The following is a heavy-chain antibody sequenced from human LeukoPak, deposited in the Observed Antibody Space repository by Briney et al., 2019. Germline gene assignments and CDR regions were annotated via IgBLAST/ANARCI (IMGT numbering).Heavy chain of an antibody. CDR3: ARIDSGDDYYCYYGMDV. CDR1: GGSISSHY. Sequence: SETLSLTCTVSGGSISSHYWSWIRQPPGKVLEWIGYIYYSGSTNYNPSPKSRVTIAVDTSKNQFSPKLSAVTAADTAVYYCARIDSGDDYYCYYGMDVWGHGTTITVSS. V-gene: IGHV4-59*11. D-gene: IGHD5-12*01. J-gene: IGHJ6*02. CDR2: IYYSGST.